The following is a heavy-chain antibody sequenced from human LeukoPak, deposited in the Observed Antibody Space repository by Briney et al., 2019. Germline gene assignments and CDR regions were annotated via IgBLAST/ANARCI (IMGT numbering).Heavy chain of an antibody. CDR1: GYSFTGYY. Sequence: ASVKVSCKASGYSFTGYYMHWVRQAPGQGLEWMGWINPNNGDTNYAQKFQGRVTMTRDTSISTAYMELNRLTSDDTAVYYCARDRGYGDYVGAFDIWGQGTMVTVSS. V-gene: IGHV1-2*02. CDR3: ARDRGYGDYVGAFDI. CDR2: INPNNGDT. J-gene: IGHJ3*02. D-gene: IGHD4-17*01.